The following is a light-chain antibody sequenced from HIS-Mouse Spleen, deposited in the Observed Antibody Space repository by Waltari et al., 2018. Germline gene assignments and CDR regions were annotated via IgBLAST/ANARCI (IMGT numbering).Light chain of an antibody. Sequence: SYELTQPPSVSVSPGHTARITCSGAALPKTYASWYQQKSGQAPVLVIYEDSKRPPGIPERFSGSSSGTMATLTISGAQVEDEADYYCYSTDSSGNHRVFGGGTKLTVL. CDR2: EDS. CDR3: YSTDSSGNHRV. J-gene: IGLJ2*01. CDR1: ALPKTY. V-gene: IGLV3-10*01.